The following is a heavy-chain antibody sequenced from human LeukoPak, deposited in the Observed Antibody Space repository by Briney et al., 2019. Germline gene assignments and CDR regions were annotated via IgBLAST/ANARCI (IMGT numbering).Heavy chain of an antibody. CDR2: IYHSGST. Sequence: SGTLSLTCDVSGDSISSSKWWSWVRQPPGKGLEWIGEIYHSGSTNYNPSLKSRVTISVDTSKNQFSLKLSPVTAADTAVYYCARGGHYYDYWGQGTLVTVSS. CDR3: ARGGHYYDY. V-gene: IGHV4-4*02. J-gene: IGHJ4*02. CDR1: GDSISSSKW.